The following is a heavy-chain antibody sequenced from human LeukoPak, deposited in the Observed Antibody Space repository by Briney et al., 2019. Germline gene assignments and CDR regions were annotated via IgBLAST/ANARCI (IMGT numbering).Heavy chain of an antibody. CDR2: IHSTGST. V-gene: IGHV4-59*08. J-gene: IGHJ5*02. Sequence: PSETLSLTCTVSGGSIISYYWSWIRQPPGKGLELIGYIHSTGSTNYNPSLKSRVTISVDTSKNQFSLKLSSVTAADTAVYYCARRGGRSNWFDPWGQGTLVTVSS. CDR1: GGSIISYY. D-gene: IGHD1-26*01. CDR3: ARRGGRSNWFDP.